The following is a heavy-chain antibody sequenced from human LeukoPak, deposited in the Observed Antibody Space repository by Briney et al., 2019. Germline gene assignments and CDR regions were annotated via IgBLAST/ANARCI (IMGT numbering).Heavy chain of an antibody. Sequence: GGSLRLSCAASGFTFSSHAMSWVRQAPGKGLEWVSAISGSGGSTYYADSVKGRFTISRDNSKNTLYLQMNSLRAEDTAVYYCAKAANYYYDSSGYSYAPSDWGQGTLVTVSS. CDR2: ISGSGGST. CDR1: GFTFSSHA. V-gene: IGHV3-23*01. J-gene: IGHJ4*02. CDR3: AKAANYYYDSSGYSYAPSD. D-gene: IGHD3-22*01.